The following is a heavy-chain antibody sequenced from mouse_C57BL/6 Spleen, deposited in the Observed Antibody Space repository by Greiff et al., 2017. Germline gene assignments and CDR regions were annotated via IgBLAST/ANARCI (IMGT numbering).Heavy chain of an antibody. V-gene: IGHV1-9*01. CDR2: ILPGSGST. CDR3: ARWYYSNYRPDY. J-gene: IGHJ2*01. CDR1: GYTFTGYW. D-gene: IGHD2-5*01. Sequence: QVQLQQSGAELMKPGASVKLSCKATGYTFTGYWIEWVKQRPGHGLEWIGEILPGSGSTKHNEKFKGKATFTADTSSNTAYMQLSSLTTEDSAIYYCARWYYSNYRPDYWGQGTTLTVSS.